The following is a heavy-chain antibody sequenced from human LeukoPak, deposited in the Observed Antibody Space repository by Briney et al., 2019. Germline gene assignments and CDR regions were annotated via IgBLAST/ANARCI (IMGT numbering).Heavy chain of an antibody. J-gene: IGHJ6*04. Sequence: GGSLRLSCAASEFIFSNYGMQWVRQAPGKGRGWVAVISFEGSNKNYADSVKGRFTISRDNSMNTLYLQMNGLRAEDAAVYYCAKEFSVYSGGWFFDVWGKGTTVTVSS. CDR2: ISFEGSNK. CDR1: EFIFSNYG. CDR3: AKEFSVYSGGWFFDV. D-gene: IGHD6-19*01. V-gene: IGHV3-30*18.